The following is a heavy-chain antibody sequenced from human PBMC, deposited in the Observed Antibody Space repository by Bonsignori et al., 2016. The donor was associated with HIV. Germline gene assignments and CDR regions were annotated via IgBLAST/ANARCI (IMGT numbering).Heavy chain of an antibody. CDR2: IREGGSAT. CDR1: GFTLRIYY. Sequence: EVQLVESGGGLVQPGGSLRLSCAASGFTLRIYYMSWVRQAPGKGLEWVASIREGGSATYYTDSVEGRFTISRDDADNSLFLQMESLRVEDTAVYYCAREGWKPLDHWGQGTLGHRSPQ. D-gene: IGHD2-15*01. V-gene: IGHV3-7*01. CDR3: AREGWKPLDH. J-gene: IGHJ4*02.